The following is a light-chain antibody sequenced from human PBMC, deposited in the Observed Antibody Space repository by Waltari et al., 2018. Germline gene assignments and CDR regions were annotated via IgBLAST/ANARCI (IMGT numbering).Light chain of an antibody. CDR1: QDISNY. Sequence: DIQMTQSPSSLSASVGDRVTITCQATQDISNYLNWHQQKPGKAPKLLIQDASNLETGGPSRFSGSGSGTDFTFTISSLQPEDVATYFCQQYENLPYTCGQGTKLEIK. J-gene: IGKJ2*01. V-gene: IGKV1-33*01. CDR2: DAS. CDR3: QQYENLPYT.